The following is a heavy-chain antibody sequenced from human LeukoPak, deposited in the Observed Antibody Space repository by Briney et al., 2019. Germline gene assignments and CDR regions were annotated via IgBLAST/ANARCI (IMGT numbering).Heavy chain of an antibody. Sequence: PSETLSLTCTVSGGSISSSSYYWGWIRQPPGKGLEWIGCIYYSGSTYYNPSLKSRVTISVDTSKNQFSLKLSSVTAADTALYYCARDKGLGGSYYKPNWFDPWGQGTLVTVSS. CDR1: GGSISSSSYY. D-gene: IGHD1-26*01. CDR2: IYYSGST. V-gene: IGHV4-39*07. CDR3: ARDKGLGGSYYKPNWFDP. J-gene: IGHJ5*02.